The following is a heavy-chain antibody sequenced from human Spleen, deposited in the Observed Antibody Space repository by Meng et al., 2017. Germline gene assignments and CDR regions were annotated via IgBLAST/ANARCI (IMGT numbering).Heavy chain of an antibody. CDR1: GGSISSGSYY. Sequence: QVQLEESGPGLVKPSQTLSLTCTVSGGSISSGSYYWSWIRQPAGKGLEWIGRIYTSGSTNYNPSLKSRVTISVDTSKNQFSLKLSSVTAADTAVYYCARVPMYYYDRTFDYWGQGTLVTVSS. CDR3: ARVPMYYYDRTFDY. D-gene: IGHD3-22*01. CDR2: IYTSGST. J-gene: IGHJ4*02. V-gene: IGHV4-61*02.